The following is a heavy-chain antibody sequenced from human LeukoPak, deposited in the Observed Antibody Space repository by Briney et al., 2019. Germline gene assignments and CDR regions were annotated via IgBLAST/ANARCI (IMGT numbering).Heavy chain of an antibody. Sequence: GGSLRLSCAASGFTFSSYSMNWVRPAPGKGLEWVSYISSSSSTIYYADSVKGRFTISRDNAKNSLYLQMNSLRAEDTAVYYCASSTMRRVYWGQGTLVTVSS. J-gene: IGHJ4*02. D-gene: IGHD3-22*01. CDR3: ASSTMRRVY. CDR2: ISSSSSTI. CDR1: GFTFSSYS. V-gene: IGHV3-48*04.